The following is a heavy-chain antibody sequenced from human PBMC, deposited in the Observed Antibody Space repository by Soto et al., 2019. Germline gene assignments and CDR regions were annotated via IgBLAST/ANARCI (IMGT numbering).Heavy chain of an antibody. J-gene: IGHJ4*02. CDR2: INHSGST. D-gene: IGHD4-17*01. CDR1: GGSFSGYY. CDR3: ARGRGGRRTVSYYFDY. V-gene: IGHV4-34*01. Sequence: SETLSLTCAVYGGSFSGYYWSWIRQPPGKGLEWIGEINHSGSTNYNPSLKSRVTISVDTSKNQFSLKLSSVTAADTAVYYCARGRGGRRTVSYYFDYWGQGTLVTVSS.